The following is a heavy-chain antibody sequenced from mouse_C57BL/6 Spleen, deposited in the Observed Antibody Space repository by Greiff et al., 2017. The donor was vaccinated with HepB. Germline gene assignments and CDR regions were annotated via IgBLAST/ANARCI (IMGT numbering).Heavy chain of an antibody. CDR1: GYSFTGYY. CDR2: INPSTGGT. V-gene: IGHV1-42*01. J-gene: IGHJ2*01. Sequence: VQLQQSGPELVKPGASVKISCKASGYSFTGYYMNWVKQSPEKSLEWIGEINPSTGGTTYNQKFKAKATLTVDKSSSTAYMQLKSLTSEDSAVYYCARDPNYYGSSYYFDYWGQGTTLTVSS. CDR3: ARDPNYYGSSYYFDY. D-gene: IGHD1-1*01.